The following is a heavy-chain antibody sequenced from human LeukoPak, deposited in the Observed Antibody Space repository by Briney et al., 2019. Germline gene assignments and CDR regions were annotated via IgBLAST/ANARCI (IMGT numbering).Heavy chain of an antibody. Sequence: VASVKVSCKASNYSFTSYGVSWVRQAPGQGLEWMAWINAYNGDTNYAQKLQGRVTLTTETSTSTAYMELRSLRSDDTAVYYCAREGAVAGIDYWGQGTLVTVSS. J-gene: IGHJ4*02. V-gene: IGHV1-18*01. CDR3: AREGAVAGIDY. CDR2: INAYNGDT. D-gene: IGHD6-19*01. CDR1: NYSFTSYG.